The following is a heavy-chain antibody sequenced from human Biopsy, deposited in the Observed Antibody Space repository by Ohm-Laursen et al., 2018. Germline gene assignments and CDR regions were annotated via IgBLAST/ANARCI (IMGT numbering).Heavy chain of an antibody. CDR1: GDSISSYY. Sequence: GTLSLTCTVSGDSISSYYWSWIRQPPGQGLEWIGYVYYTGSTDYNPSLQSRVTISVDTSKNHFSLRLRSVTPADTAIYYCARDRGYYSDRTVPGYFDLWGRGTLVTVSS. CDR2: VYYTGST. J-gene: IGHJ2*01. D-gene: IGHD3-22*01. V-gene: IGHV4-59*01. CDR3: ARDRGYYSDRTVPGYFDL.